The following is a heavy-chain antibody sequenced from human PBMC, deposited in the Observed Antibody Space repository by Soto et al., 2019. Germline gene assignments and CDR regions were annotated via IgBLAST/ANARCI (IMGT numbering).Heavy chain of an antibody. V-gene: IGHV1-18*01. CDR2: ISAYNGNT. CDR3: ARDDYGDYGAYYYYGMDV. D-gene: IGHD4-17*01. J-gene: IGHJ6*02. Sequence: ASVKVSCKASGYTFTSYGISCVRQAPGQGLEWMGWISAYNGNTNYAQKLQGRVTMTTDTSTSTAYMELRSLRSDDTAVYYCARDDYGDYGAYYYYGMDVWGQGTTVTVSS. CDR1: GYTFTSYG.